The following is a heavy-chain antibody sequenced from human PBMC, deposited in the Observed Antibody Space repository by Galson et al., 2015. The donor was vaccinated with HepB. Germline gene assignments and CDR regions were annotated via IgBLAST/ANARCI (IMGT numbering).Heavy chain of an antibody. CDR3: AREEDYYDSGGYAHYGVDV. Sequence: SLRLSCAASGFTFSSYAMHWVRQAPGKGLEWVAVISYDGSNKYYADSVKGRFTISRDNSKNTLYLQMNSLRAEDTAVYYCAREEDYYDSGGYAHYGVDVWGQGTTVTVSS. CDR2: ISYDGSNK. J-gene: IGHJ6*02. V-gene: IGHV3-30-3*01. CDR1: GFTFSSYA. D-gene: IGHD3-22*01.